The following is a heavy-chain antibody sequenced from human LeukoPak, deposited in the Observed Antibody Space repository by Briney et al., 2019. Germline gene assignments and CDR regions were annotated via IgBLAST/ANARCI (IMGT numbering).Heavy chain of an antibody. D-gene: IGHD1-26*01. Sequence: TGGSLRLSCIASGFTFSSYAMGWVRQPPGKGLDWVSAISGSGVTTHYAGSVQGRFTISRDSSKNTLFLHMNTLRAEDTAIYYCAKDRTVGASYWYFDLWGRGTLVTVSS. CDR2: ISGSGVTT. V-gene: IGHV3-23*01. CDR1: GFTFSSYA. J-gene: IGHJ2*01. CDR3: AKDRTVGASYWYFDL.